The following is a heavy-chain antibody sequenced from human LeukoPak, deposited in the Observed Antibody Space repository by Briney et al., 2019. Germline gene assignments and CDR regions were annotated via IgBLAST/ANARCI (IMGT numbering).Heavy chain of an antibody. V-gene: IGHV3-23*01. CDR3: AKVYSSSGNWFDL. J-gene: IGHJ5*02. CDR1: GFTFSSYA. D-gene: IGHD6-6*01. CDR2: ISASRDIT. Sequence: PGRSLRLSCAASGFTFSSYAMHWVRQAPGMGLEWLSYISASRDITYYADSVKGRFTISRDNSKNTLYLQMNSLRAEDTAVYYCAKVYSSSGNWFDLWGQGTLVTVSS.